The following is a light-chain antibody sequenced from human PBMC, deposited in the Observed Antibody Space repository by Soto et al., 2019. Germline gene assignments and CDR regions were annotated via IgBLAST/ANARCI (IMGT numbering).Light chain of an antibody. CDR1: QSTSRW. V-gene: IGKV1-5*01. J-gene: IGKJ4*01. CDR3: QQYNSYST. Sequence: MQMIQSPSTLSASVGDRASITFRASQSTSRWLGWYLQTPAKVPKPLIYDASSLESGVPSRFSGSGAGTEFTLTISSLQADDFANYYCQQYNSYSTFGRGTKVDIK. CDR2: DAS.